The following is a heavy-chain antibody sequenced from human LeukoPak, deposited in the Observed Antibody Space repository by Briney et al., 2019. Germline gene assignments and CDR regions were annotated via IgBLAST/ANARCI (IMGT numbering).Heavy chain of an antibody. CDR2: ISYDGSNK. V-gene: IGHV3-30-3*01. D-gene: IGHD2-2*01. Sequence: GGSLRLSCAASGFTFSSYAMHWVRQAPGKGLEWVAVISYDGSNKYYADSVKGRFTISRDNSKNTLYLQMNSLRAEDTAVYYCASVPAATGDYWGQGTLVTVSS. CDR3: ASVPAATGDY. CDR1: GFTFSSYA. J-gene: IGHJ4*02.